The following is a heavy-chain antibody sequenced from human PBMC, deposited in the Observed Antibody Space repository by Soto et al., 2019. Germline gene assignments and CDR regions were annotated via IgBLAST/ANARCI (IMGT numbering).Heavy chain of an antibody. V-gene: IGHV3-48*02. CDR3: ARESAALNWFDP. D-gene: IGHD2-2*01. Sequence: EVQLVESGGGLVQPGGSLRLSCAASGFTFSSYSMNWVRQAPGKGLEWVSYISSSSSTIYYADSVKGRFTISRDNAKNSLYLQMNSLIDEDPAVYYCARESAALNWFDPWGQGTLVTVSS. CDR1: GFTFSSYS. J-gene: IGHJ5*02. CDR2: ISSSSSTI.